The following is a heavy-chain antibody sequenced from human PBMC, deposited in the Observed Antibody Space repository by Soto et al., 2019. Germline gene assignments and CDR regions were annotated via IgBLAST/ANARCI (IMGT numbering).Heavy chain of an antibody. J-gene: IGHJ3*01. D-gene: IGHD6-6*01. CDR3: ARDRQIVGPRENAAVNV. CDR2: LNPDTGNT. Sequence: QVQLVQSGAELKKPGASVNISCTASGFTFSDNLINWVRQAPGQGLEWRGWLNPDTGNTRYSETFQGRGTISRHSSASVAYLELRDLEHDDPALYSCARDRQIVGPRENAAVNVWGSGTMITASS. CDR1: GFTFSDNL. V-gene: IGHV1-3*01.